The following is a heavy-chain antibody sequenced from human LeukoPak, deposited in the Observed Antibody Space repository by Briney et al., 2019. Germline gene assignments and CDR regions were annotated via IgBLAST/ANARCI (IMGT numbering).Heavy chain of an antibody. Sequence: GGSLRLSCAASGFTFDDYAMHWVRQAPGKGLEWVSGISWNSGSIGYADSVKGRFTISRDNAKNSLYLQMNSLRAEDTALYHCARDMGRNYYYGMDVWGQGTTVTVSS. D-gene: IGHD3-16*01. J-gene: IGHJ6*02. CDR1: GFTFDDYA. CDR2: ISWNSGSI. V-gene: IGHV3-9*01. CDR3: ARDMGRNYYYGMDV.